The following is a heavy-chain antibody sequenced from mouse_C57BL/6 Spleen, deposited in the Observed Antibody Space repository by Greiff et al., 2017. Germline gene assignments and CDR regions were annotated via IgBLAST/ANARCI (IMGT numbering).Heavy chain of an antibody. CDR3: ARLYGSSHYFDY. CDR1: GFTFSDYG. D-gene: IGHD1-1*01. V-gene: IGHV5-17*01. CDR2: ISSGSSAI. J-gene: IGHJ2*01. Sequence: DVQLVESGGGLVKPGGSLKLSCAASGFTFSDYGMHWVRQAPEKGLEWVAYISSGSSAIYYADTVKGRFTISRDNAKNTLFLQMTSLRSEDTAMYYCARLYGSSHYFDYWGQGTTLTVSS.